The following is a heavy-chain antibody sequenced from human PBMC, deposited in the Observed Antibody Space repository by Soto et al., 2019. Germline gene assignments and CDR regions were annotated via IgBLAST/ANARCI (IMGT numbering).Heavy chain of an antibody. CDR1: GFTFSSYA. D-gene: IGHD4-17*01. V-gene: IGHV3-30-3*01. Sequence: GGSLRLSCAASGFTFSSYAMHWVRQAPGKGLEWVAVISYDGSNKYYADSVKGRFTISRDNSKNTLYLQMNSLRAEDTAVYYCARENDYGGNSFSGGMDVWGQGTTVTVSS. J-gene: IGHJ6*02. CDR3: ARENDYGGNSFSGGMDV. CDR2: ISYDGSNK.